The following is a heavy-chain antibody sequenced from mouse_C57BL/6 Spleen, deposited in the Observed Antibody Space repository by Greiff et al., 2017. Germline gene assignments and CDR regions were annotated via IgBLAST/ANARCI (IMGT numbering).Heavy chain of an antibody. D-gene: IGHD2-2*01. Sequence: VQLQQSGPELVKPGASVKMSCKASGYTFTDYNMHWVKQSHGKSLEWIGYINPNNGGTSYNQKFEGKATLTVNKSSSTAYMELRSLTSEDSAVYYCARGGRLRPDYWGQGTTLTVSA. CDR2: INPNNGGT. CDR3: ARGGRLRPDY. CDR1: GYTFTDYN. J-gene: IGHJ2*01. V-gene: IGHV1-22*01.